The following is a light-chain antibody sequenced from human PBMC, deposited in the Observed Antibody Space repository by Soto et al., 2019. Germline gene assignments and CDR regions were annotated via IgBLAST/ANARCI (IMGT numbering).Light chain of an antibody. CDR3: LQGYNSFWT. CDR1: QPIGTS. CDR2: SAS. J-gene: IGKJ1*01. V-gene: IGKV1-39*01. Sequence: IHMTQSRSSLSASVGDSVTVTFLASQPIGTSLHWYQQKAGKAPRVLISSASRLQSGVSSRFSGSGSGTHFTLTISSLRPEDSASYYCLQGYNSFWTFGQGTKVDI.